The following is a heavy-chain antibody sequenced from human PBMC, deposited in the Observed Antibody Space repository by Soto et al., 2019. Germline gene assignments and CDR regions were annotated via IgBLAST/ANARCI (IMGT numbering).Heavy chain of an antibody. CDR2: IIPMFDTA. Sequence: QVVLVQSGAEVKNPGSSVKVSCKASGGTFGRNAINWVRQAPGQGFEWMGGIIPMFDTANHAQKFRDRIMITADESTNTAYLELKDLRSEDTAIYYCARPQGSVWRFNALDFWGQGTMVTVSS. J-gene: IGHJ3*01. CDR3: ARPQGSVWRFNALDF. CDR1: GGTFGRNA. V-gene: IGHV1-69*01. D-gene: IGHD6-19*01.